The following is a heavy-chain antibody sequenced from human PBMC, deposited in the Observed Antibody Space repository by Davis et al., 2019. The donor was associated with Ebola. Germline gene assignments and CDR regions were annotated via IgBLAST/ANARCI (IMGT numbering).Heavy chain of an antibody. D-gene: IGHD3-9*01. Sequence: PSETLSLTCTVSGGSISTYHWSWIRQPPGKGLEWIGYIYFRGSTTYNPSLKSRVTMSVDTSRNQLSLKLTSVTAADTAVYYCARGVLLGDNRFDPWGQGTLVTVSS. CDR1: GGSISTYH. J-gene: IGHJ5*02. V-gene: IGHV4-59*12. CDR3: ARGVLLGDNRFDP. CDR2: IYFRGST.